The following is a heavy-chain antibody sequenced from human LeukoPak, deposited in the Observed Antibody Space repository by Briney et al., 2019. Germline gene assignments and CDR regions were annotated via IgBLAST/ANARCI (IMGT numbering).Heavy chain of an antibody. J-gene: IGHJ4*02. Sequence: SQTLSLTCTVSGGAISSGGYYWSWIRQHPGKGLEWLGYIYYSGTTYYKAPLRSRLTISLDTSKNQFSLTLSSVTPEDTAVYYCARIPLYYYDSSGGYWGQGTLVTVSS. CDR3: ARIPLYYYDSSGGY. CDR1: GGAISSGGYY. D-gene: IGHD3-22*01. V-gene: IGHV4-31*03. CDR2: IYYSGTT.